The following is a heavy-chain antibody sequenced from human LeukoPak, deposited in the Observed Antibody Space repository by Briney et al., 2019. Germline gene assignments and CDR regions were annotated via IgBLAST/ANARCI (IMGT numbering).Heavy chain of an antibody. CDR1: GFTFSNFG. D-gene: IGHD6-13*01. CDR3: ARGYSSSWYSDY. Sequence: SGGSLRLSCAASGFTFSNFGMSWVRQAPGKGLEWVSAISVSGDSTNYADSVKGRFTISRDNSKNTLYLQMNSLRAEDTAVYYCARGYSSSWYSDYWGQGTLVTVSS. J-gene: IGHJ4*02. CDR2: ISVSGDST. V-gene: IGHV3-23*01.